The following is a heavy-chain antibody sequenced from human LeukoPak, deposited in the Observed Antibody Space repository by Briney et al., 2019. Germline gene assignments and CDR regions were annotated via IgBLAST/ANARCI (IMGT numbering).Heavy chain of an antibody. D-gene: IGHD2-15*01. J-gene: IGHJ5*02. Sequence: ASVKVSCKASGYTFTSNDINWVRQATGQGLEWMGWMNPNSGNTGYAQKFQGRLTMTRNTSISTAYMELSSLRADDTAVYYCARGPSSSRMSCPYCFDPWGQGTLVSVSS. V-gene: IGHV1-8*01. CDR2: MNPNSGNT. CDR1: GYTFTSND. CDR3: ARGPSSSRMSCPYCFDP.